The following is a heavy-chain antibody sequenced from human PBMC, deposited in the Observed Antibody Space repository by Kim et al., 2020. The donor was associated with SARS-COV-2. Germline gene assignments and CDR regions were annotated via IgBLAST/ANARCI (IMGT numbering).Heavy chain of an antibody. V-gene: IGHV1-3*01. D-gene: IGHD2-15*01. CDR1: GYTFTSYA. J-gene: IGHJ6*03. CDR3: ARDLRGYYYYMDV. Sequence: ASVKVSCKASGYTFTSYAMHWVRQAPGQRREWMGWINAGNGNTKYSQKFQGRVTITRDTSASTAYMELSSLRFEDTAVYYCARDLRGYYYYMDVWGKGTTVTVSS. CDR2: INAGNGNT.